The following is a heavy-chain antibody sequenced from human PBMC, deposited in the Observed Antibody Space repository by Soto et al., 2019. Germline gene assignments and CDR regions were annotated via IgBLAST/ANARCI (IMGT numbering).Heavy chain of an antibody. CDR3: AGDDDNEANALDY. V-gene: IGHV3-33*05. CDR2: IVNDGSKK. Sequence: QVQLVESGGGVVQPGTSLRLSCAVSGFTFSRYGMHWVRQAPGKGLEWVAVIVNDGSKKYYGDSVKGRFTIYRDDSKNTLYLQMSGLRAEDTAIYYCAGDDDNEANALDYWGQGTLVTVST. J-gene: IGHJ4*02. D-gene: IGHD1-1*01. CDR1: GFTFSRYG.